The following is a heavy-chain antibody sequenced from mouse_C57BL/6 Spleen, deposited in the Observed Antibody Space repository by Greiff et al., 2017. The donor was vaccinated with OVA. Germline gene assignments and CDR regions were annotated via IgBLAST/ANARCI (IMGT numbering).Heavy chain of an antibody. V-gene: IGHV5-4*01. Sequence: DVMLVESGGGLVKPGGSLKLSCAASGFTFSCYAMSWVRQTPEQRLEWVATISDGGSYTYYPDNVKGRFTISRDNAKNNLYLQMSHLKSEDTAMYYCARDYYGSSYVGWYFDVWGTGTTVTVSS. CDR1: GFTFSCYA. D-gene: IGHD1-1*01. CDR2: ISDGGSYT. J-gene: IGHJ1*03. CDR3: ARDYYGSSYVGWYFDV.